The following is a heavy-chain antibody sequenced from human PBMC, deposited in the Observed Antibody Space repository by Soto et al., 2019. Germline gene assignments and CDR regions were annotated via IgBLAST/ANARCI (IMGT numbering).Heavy chain of an antibody. Sequence: EVQLVESGGGLVQPGRSLRLSCAASGFTFDDYAMHWVRQAPGKGLEWVSGISWNSGSIGYADSVKGRFTISRDNAKNSLYLQMNSLRAEDTALYYCANSAGSDYFDYWGQGTLVTVSS. CDR2: ISWNSGSI. J-gene: IGHJ4*02. CDR1: GFTFDDYA. V-gene: IGHV3-9*01. CDR3: ANSAGSDYFDY. D-gene: IGHD6-25*01.